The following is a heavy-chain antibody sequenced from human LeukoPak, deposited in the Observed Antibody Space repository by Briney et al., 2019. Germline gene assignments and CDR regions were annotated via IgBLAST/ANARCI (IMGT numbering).Heavy chain of an antibody. D-gene: IGHD3-22*01. J-gene: IGHJ4*02. CDR2: IYYSGSI. CDR3: ARTYYDSSDYFPNYFDY. Sequence: SETLSLTCTVSGGSISSYYWSWIRQPPGKGLEWIGYIYYSGSINYNPSLKSRVTISLDTSKNLFSLKLSSVTAADTAVYYCARTYYDSSDYFPNYFDYWGQGTLVTVSS. CDR1: GGSISSYY. V-gene: IGHV4-59*01.